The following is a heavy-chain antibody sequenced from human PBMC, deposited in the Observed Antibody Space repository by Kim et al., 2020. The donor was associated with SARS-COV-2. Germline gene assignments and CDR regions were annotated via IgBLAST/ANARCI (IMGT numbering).Heavy chain of an antibody. J-gene: IGHJ6*03. CDR3: AKEGNSSGWYYYYYMDV. Sequence: GGSLRLSCAASGFTFDDYAMHWVRQAPGKGLEWVSGISWNSGSIGYADSVKGRFTISRDNAKNSLYLQKNSLRAEDTALYYCAKEGNSSGWYYYYYMDVWGKGTTVTVSS. V-gene: IGHV3-9*01. D-gene: IGHD6-19*01. CDR2: ISWNSGSI. CDR1: GFTFDDYA.